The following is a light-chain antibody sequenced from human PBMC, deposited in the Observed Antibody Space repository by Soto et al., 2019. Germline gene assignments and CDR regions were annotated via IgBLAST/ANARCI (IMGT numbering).Light chain of an antibody. CDR3: CSYAGRYTYV. J-gene: IGLJ1*01. V-gene: IGLV2-11*01. CDR1: SSDVGGYNS. Sequence: QSALTQPRSVSGSPRQSVTISCTGTSSDVGGYNSVSWYQHHPGKAPKLMIYDVRKRPSGVPDRFSGSKSDNTASLTISGLQAEDEADYYCCSYAGRYTYVFGTGTKVTVL. CDR2: DVR.